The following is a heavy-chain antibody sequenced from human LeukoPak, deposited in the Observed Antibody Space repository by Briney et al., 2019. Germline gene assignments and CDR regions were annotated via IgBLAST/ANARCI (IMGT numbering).Heavy chain of an antibody. CDR3: ATAAFPRGYYDSSGMYYFDY. D-gene: IGHD3-22*01. V-gene: IGHV1-24*01. J-gene: IGHJ4*02. CDR2: FDPEDGET. CDR1: GYTLTELS. Sequence: GASVKVSCKVSGYTLTELSMHWVRQAPGKGLEWMGGFDPEDGETIYAQKFQGRVTMTEDTSTDTAYMELSSLRSEDTAVYYCATAAFPRGYYDSSGMYYFDYWDQGTLVTVSS.